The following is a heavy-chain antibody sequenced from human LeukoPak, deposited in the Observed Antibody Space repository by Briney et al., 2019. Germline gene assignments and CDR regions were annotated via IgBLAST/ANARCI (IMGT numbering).Heavy chain of an antibody. D-gene: IGHD4-17*01. Sequence: GGSLRLSCAASGFTFDDYAMHWVRQAPGKGLEWVSLISGDGGSTYYADSVKGRFTISKDNSKNSLYLQMNSLRTEGTALYYCAKDIGAYGDYGFDYWGQGTLVTVSS. J-gene: IGHJ4*02. CDR1: GFTFDDYA. CDR3: AKDIGAYGDYGFDY. CDR2: ISGDGGST. V-gene: IGHV3-43*02.